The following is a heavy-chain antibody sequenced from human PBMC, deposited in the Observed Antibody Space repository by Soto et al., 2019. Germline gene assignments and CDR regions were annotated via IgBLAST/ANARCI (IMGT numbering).Heavy chain of an antibody. CDR1: GFTFNNYA. Sequence: EVQLLESGGGLVQPGGSLRLSCAASGFTFNNYAMTWVRQAPGKGLVWVARINGDGSMTGYADSVKGRFTVSRDNADNTLFLQMSSLRAEDTAVYYCAREGYSNYDFYYLYMNAWGKGTTVTVSS. CDR2: INGDGSMT. V-gene: IGHV3-74*02. D-gene: IGHD4-4*01. CDR3: AREGYSNYDFYYLYMNA. J-gene: IGHJ6*03.